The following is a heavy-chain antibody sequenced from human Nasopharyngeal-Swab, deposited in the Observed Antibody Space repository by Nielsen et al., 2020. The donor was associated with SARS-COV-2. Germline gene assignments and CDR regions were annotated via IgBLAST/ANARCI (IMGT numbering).Heavy chain of an antibody. CDR1: GFTFDDYG. D-gene: IGHD6-6*01. Sequence: GESLKISCAASGFTFDDYGMSWVRQAPGKGLEWVSGINWNGGSTGYADSVKGRFTISRDNAKNSLYLQMNSLRAEDTAVYYCARGGGDSSSPFDYWGQGTLVTVSS. J-gene: IGHJ4*02. CDR3: ARGGGDSSSPFDY. CDR2: INWNGGST. V-gene: IGHV3-20*04.